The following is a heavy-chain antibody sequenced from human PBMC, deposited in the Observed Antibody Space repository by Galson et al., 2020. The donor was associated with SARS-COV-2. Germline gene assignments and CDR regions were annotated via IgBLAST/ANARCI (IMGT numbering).Heavy chain of an antibody. J-gene: IGHJ3*01. Sequence: GGSLRLSCVASGFTFDDYAMHWVRQAPGKGLEWVSLISWDGGGTFYAESVKGRFTISRDNSNNSLYLHMNSVTSEDTAFYFCAKDQIFGSTAGVGAFDLWGQGTIVTV. CDR2: ISWDGGGT. CDR1: GFTFDDYA. V-gene: IGHV3-43D*04. CDR3: AKDQIFGSTAGVGAFDL. D-gene: IGHD3-3*01.